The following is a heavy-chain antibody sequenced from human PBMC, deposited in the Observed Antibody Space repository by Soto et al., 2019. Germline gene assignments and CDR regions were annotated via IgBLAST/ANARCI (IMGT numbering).Heavy chain of an antibody. Sequence: SETLSVTCTGSGGSISSGDYYWSCIRQPPGKGLEWIGYIYYSGSTYYNPSLKSRVTISVDTSTNQFSLKLSSVTAADTAVYYCARANDDFWSGEPYYYYYGMAVWGQGTTVT. CDR2: IYYSGST. CDR3: ARANDDFWSGEPYYYYYGMAV. V-gene: IGHV4-30-4*01. D-gene: IGHD3-3*01. J-gene: IGHJ6*02. CDR1: GGSISSGDYY.